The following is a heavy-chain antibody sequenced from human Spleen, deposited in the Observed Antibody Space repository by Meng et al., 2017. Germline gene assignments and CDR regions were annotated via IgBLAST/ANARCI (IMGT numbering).Heavy chain of an antibody. D-gene: IGHD6-19*01. J-gene: IGHJ5*02. CDR3: VRSSGWVKTGFDP. CDR1: GGSISSSSYY. CDR2: IGHSGFT. V-gene: IGHV4-39*01. Sequence: QVQLQESGPGLVKPSGTLSRTCTVSGGSISSSSYYWGWIRQPPGKGLEWIGSIGHSGFTYYTPSLKSRVTVSIDTSRNQFSLWLTSVTAADTAVYYCVRSSGWVKTGFDPWGQGTLVTVSS.